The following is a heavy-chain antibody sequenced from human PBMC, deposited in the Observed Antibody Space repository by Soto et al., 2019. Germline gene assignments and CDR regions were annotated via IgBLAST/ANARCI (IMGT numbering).Heavy chain of an antibody. D-gene: IGHD3-22*01. J-gene: IGHJ5*02. CDR1: GGSISSSSYY. Sequence: SETLSLTCTVSGGSISSSSYYWGWIRQPPGKGLEWIGSIYYSGSTYYNPSLKSRVTISVDTSKDQFSLKLSSVTAADTAVYYCARLDAAAVVVITPRLYNWFDPWGQGTLVTVSS. V-gene: IGHV4-39*01. CDR2: IYYSGST. CDR3: ARLDAAAVVVITPRLYNWFDP.